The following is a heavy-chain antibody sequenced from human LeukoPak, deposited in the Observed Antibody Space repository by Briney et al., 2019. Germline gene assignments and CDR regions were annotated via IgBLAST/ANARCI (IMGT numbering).Heavy chain of an antibody. J-gene: IGHJ4*02. CDR2: ISGSGGST. CDR1: GFTFSSYA. D-gene: IGHD3-10*01. Sequence: GGSLKLSCAASGFTFSSYAMSWVRQAPGKGLEWVSAISGSGGSTYYADSVKGWFTTSRDNSKNTLYLQMNSLRAEDTAVYYCANSYYYGSGSYSPDYWGQGTLVTVSS. V-gene: IGHV3-23*01. CDR3: ANSYYYGSGSYSPDY.